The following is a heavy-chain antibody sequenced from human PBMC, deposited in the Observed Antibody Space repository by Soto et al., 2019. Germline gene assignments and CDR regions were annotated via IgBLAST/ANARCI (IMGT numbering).Heavy chain of an antibody. J-gene: IGHJ4*02. CDR2: INPSGGST. D-gene: IGHD3-3*01. Sequence: ASVKVSRKASGYTFTSCYMHWVRQAPGQGLEWMGIINPSGGSTGYAQKFQGRVTMTRDTSTSTVYMELSSLRSEDTAVYYCARIRLTNDTDYWGQGTLVTGLL. V-gene: IGHV1-46*01. CDR1: GYTFTSCY. CDR3: ARIRLTNDTDY.